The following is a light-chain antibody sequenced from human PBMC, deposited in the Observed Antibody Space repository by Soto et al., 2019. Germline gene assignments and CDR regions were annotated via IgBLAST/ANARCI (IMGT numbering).Light chain of an antibody. CDR1: QSVSSSY. CDR2: DAS. V-gene: IGKV3D-20*01. CDR3: QQYGSSPPIT. J-gene: IGKJ5*01. Sequence: EIVLTQSPATLSLSPGERATLSCGASQSVSSSYLAWYQQKPGLAPRLLIYDASSRATGIPDRFSGSGSGTDFTPTISRLEPEGFAVYYCQQYGSSPPITFGQGTRLEIK.